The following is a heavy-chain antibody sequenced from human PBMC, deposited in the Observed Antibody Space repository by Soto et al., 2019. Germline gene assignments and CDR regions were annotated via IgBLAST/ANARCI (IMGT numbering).Heavy chain of an antibody. Sequence: EVQLVESGGGLVQPGGSLRLSCAASGFTFSSYWMSWVRQAPGKGLEWVANIKQDGSEKYYVDSVKGRFTISRDNAKNSLYLQMNSLRAEDTAVYYCARDAAWIHTIQRAFDIWGQGTMVTVSS. CDR2: IKQDGSEK. V-gene: IGHV3-7*01. CDR3: ARDAAWIHTIQRAFDI. D-gene: IGHD5-18*01. J-gene: IGHJ3*02. CDR1: GFTFSSYW.